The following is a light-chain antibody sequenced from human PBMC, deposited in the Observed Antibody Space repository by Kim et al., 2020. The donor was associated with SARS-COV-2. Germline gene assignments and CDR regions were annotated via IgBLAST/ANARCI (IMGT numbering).Light chain of an antibody. J-gene: IGKJ2*01. CDR3: HQYNTYST. CDR2: KAS. V-gene: IGKV1-5*03. Sequence: LSASVGDRVTITCRASQSISGWLAWYQQKPGKAPKLLIHKASSLESGVPSRFSGSGSGTEFTLTISNLQPDDFATYYCHQYNTYSTFGQGTKLEI. CDR1: QSISGW.